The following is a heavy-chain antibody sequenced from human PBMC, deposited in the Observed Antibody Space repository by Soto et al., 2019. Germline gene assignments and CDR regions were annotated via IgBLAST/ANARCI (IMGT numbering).Heavy chain of an antibody. CDR3: ARVPGYHRNNWFDP. J-gene: IGHJ5*02. Sequence: QGKLLQSGPEVRKPGSLVKVSCTVSEAPFSSNATTWVRLPPDQGLNWMGGITPSLGTATYAQKFQGRVTITADESTSTAYMELSSLRSEDTAVYYWARVPGYHRNNWFDPWGQGTLVNVSS. D-gene: IGHD1-20*01. V-gene: IGHV1-69*01. CDR1: EAPFSSNA. CDR2: ITPSLGTA.